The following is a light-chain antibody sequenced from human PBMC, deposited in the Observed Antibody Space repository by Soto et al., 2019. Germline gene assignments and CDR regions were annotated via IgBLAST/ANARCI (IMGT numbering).Light chain of an antibody. CDR1: TSDVGGYNS. J-gene: IGLJ1*01. V-gene: IGLV2-14*01. CDR3: SSYTSSSTLV. CDR2: DVS. Sequence: QSVLTQPASVSGSPGQSITVSCTGTTSDVGGYNSVSWYQQHPGKVPKLMIYDVSNRPSGVSNRFSGSKSGNTASLTISGLHAEDEADYYCSSYTSSSTLVCGTGTKVTVL.